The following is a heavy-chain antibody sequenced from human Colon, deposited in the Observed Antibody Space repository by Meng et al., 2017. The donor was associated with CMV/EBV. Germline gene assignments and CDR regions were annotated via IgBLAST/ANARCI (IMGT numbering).Heavy chain of an antibody. CDR2: INADNGVT. V-gene: IGHV1-18*01. CDR1: GYTFINYG. J-gene: IGHJ4*02. D-gene: IGHD3-3*01. CDR3: ARLIHSFGVVISPFNY. Sequence: ASVKVSCKASGYTFINYGMSWVRQAPGQGLEWLGWINADNGVTNYARKVQDTVTMTTDTSSSTAYMELRSLRSDDTAVYYCARLIHSFGVVISPFNYWGQGTMVTVSS.